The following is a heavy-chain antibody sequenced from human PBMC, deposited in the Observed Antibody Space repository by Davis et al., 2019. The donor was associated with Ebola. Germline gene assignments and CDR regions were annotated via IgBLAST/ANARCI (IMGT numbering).Heavy chain of an antibody. CDR3: ARGFSLNWFDP. Sequence: MPSETLSLTCAVSGGSISSSNWWSWVRQPPGKGLEWIGEIYHSGSTNYNPSLKSRVTISVDTSKNQFSLKLSSVTAADTAVYYCARGFSLNWFDPWGQGTLVTVSS. CDR2: IYHSGST. V-gene: IGHV4-4*02. CDR1: GGSISSSNW. J-gene: IGHJ5*02.